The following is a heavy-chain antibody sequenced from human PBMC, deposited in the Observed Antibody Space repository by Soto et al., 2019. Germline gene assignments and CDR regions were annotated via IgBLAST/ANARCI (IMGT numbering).Heavy chain of an antibody. D-gene: IGHD2-15*01. Sequence: GGSLRLSCAASGFTFSSYSMNWVRQAPGKGLEWVSYISSSSSTIYYADSVKGRFTISRDNAKNSLYLKMNSLRAEDTAVYYCARDCSGGSCYSKNYYYYMDVWGKGTTVTVSS. CDR1: GFTFSSYS. CDR2: ISSSSSTI. V-gene: IGHV3-48*01. J-gene: IGHJ6*03. CDR3: ARDCSGGSCYSKNYYYYMDV.